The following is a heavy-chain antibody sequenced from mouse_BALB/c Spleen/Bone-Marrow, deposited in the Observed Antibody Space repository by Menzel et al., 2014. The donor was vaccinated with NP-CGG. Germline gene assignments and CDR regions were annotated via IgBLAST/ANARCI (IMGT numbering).Heavy chain of an antibody. CDR2: IYPGGGYT. Sequence: QVQLQQSGADLVRPGTSVKMSCKAAGYTFTNYWIGWVIQRPGHGLEWIGDIYPGGGYTNYNEKFKGKATLTADTSSITAYMLLISLTSEDSAIYYCARSGNYNPLYAMDFWGEGTTVTVSS. CDR3: ARSGNYNPLYAMDF. CDR1: GYTFTNYW. D-gene: IGHD2-1*01. V-gene: IGHV1-63*02. J-gene: IGHJ4*01.